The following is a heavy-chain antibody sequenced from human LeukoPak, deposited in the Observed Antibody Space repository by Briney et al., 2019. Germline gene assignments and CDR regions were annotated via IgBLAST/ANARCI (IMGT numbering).Heavy chain of an antibody. Sequence: ASVKVSCKASGYTFISYGISWVRQAPGQGLEWMGWISTYNGNTNYAQKVQGRVTMTTDTSTSTAYIELRSLRSDDTAVYYCARFHTSCYNPTIGLGDFWSGYSPCAFDIWGQGTMVTVSS. J-gene: IGHJ3*02. D-gene: IGHD3-3*01. V-gene: IGHV1-18*01. CDR1: GYTFISYG. CDR2: ISTYNGNT. CDR3: ARFHTSCYNPTIGLGDFWSGYSPCAFDI.